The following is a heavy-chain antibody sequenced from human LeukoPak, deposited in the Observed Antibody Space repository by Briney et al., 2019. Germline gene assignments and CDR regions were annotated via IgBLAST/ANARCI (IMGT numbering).Heavy chain of an antibody. CDR1: GFTFDSYS. J-gene: IGHJ4*02. V-gene: IGHV3-48*04. CDR2: ITSSSSTI. D-gene: IGHD3-22*01. Sequence: GGSLRLSCAASGFTFDSYSMSWVRQAPGKGLEWVSYITSSSSTIYYPDSVKGRFTISRDNAKNSLYLQMNSLRAEDTAVYYCARVNYYDSSGYFDYWGQGTLVTVSS. CDR3: ARVNYYDSSGYFDY.